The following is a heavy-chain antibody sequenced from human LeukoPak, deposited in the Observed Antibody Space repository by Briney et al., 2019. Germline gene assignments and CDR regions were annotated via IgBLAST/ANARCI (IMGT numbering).Heavy chain of an antibody. D-gene: IGHD3-3*01. CDR1: GFTFSSYW. J-gene: IGHJ4*02. Sequence: GGSLRLSCAASGFTFSSYWTSWVRQAPGKGLEWVANIKQDGSEKYYVDSVKGRFTISRDNAKNSLYLQMNSLRAEDTAVYYCARSRSDYDFWSGYSGYFDYWGQGTLVTVSS. CDR2: IKQDGSEK. CDR3: ARSRSDYDFWSGYSGYFDY. V-gene: IGHV3-7*01.